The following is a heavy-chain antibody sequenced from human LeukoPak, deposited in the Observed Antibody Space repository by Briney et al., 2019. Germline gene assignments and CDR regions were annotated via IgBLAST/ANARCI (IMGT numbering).Heavy chain of an antibody. J-gene: IGHJ4*02. V-gene: IGHV1-2*02. CDR3: GRDGRTYYYDSALGY. CDR2: INPNSDCT. D-gene: IGHD3-22*01. CDR1: GYTFTGYY. Sequence: ASVKVSCKASGYTFTGYYMHWVRQAPGQGLEWMGLINPNSDCTNYAQKFQSRVTMTRDTSISTAYMELSRLRSDDTAVYYCGRDGRTYYYDSALGYWGQGTLVSVSS.